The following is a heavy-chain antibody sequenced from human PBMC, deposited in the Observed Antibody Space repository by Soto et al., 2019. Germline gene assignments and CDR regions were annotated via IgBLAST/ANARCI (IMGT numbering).Heavy chain of an antibody. J-gene: IGHJ5*02. CDR2: IDPSDSYT. CDR1: GYSFTSYW. V-gene: IGHV5-10-1*01. CDR3: ARHFSSGGASSDCFGP. Sequence: GESLKISCKGSGYSFTSYWISWVRQMPGKGLEWMGRIDPSDSYTNYSPSFQGHVTISADKSISTAYLQWSSLKASDTAMYYCARHFSSGGASSDCFGPWGQGTLVTVSS. D-gene: IGHD1-26*01.